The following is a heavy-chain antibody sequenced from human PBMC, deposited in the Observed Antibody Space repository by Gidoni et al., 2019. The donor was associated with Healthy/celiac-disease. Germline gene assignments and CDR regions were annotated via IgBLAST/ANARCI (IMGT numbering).Heavy chain of an antibody. D-gene: IGHD3-16*02. CDR1: GFTFRSYG. CDR2: ISYDGSNK. CDR3: AKDRDGITFGGVIVIPTGYYGMDV. Sequence: QVQLVESGGGVVQPGRSLRLSCAASGFTFRSYGMHWVRPAPGKGLEWVAVISYDGSNKYYADSVKGRFTISRDNSKNTLYLQMNSLRAEDTAVYYCAKDRDGITFGGVIVIPTGYYGMDVWGQGTTVTVSS. V-gene: IGHV3-30*18. J-gene: IGHJ6*02.